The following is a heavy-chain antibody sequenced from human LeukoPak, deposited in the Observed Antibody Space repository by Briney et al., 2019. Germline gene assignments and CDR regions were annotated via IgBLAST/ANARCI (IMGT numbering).Heavy chain of an antibody. D-gene: IGHD1-20*01. CDR1: GFTFSDNY. CDR3: VTYAY. Sequence: PGGSLRLSCAASGFTFSDNYMSWIRQAPGKGLEWISYISPSGSTIYYADSVKGRFTISRDNAKNSLYLQMNSLRAEDTVLYHCVTYAYWGQGTLVTVSS. V-gene: IGHV3-11*04. J-gene: IGHJ4*02. CDR2: ISPSGSTI.